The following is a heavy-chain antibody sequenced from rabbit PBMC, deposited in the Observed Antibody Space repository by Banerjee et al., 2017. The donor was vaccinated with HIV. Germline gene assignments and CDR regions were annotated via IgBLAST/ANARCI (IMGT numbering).Heavy chain of an antibody. CDR1: GFSFSNKYV. D-gene: IGHD7-1*01. Sequence: QEQLEESGGDLVKPEGSLTLTCTASGFSFSNKYVMCWVRQAPGKGLEWIACIYTSSGSTWYASWAKGRFTISRSTSLNTVDLKMTSLTAADTATYFCARDAGGDGYSNDLWGPGTLVTVS. CDR2: IYTSSGST. V-gene: IGHV1S43*01. J-gene: IGHJ6*01. CDR3: ARDAGGDGYSNDL.